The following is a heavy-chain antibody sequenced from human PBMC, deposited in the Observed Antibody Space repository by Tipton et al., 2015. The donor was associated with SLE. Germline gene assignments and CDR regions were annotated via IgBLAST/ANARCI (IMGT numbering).Heavy chain of an antibody. CDR1: GGSISRNNW. Sequence: TLSLTCAVFGGSISRNNWWSWVRQPPGKGLEWIGEIYHSGSTNYNPSLKSRVTISVDKSKNQFSLKLNSVTAADTAVYYCARDIAAAGGYNWFDPWGQGTLVTVSS. V-gene: IGHV4-4*02. D-gene: IGHD6-13*01. CDR2: IYHSGST. CDR3: ARDIAAAGGYNWFDP. J-gene: IGHJ5*02.